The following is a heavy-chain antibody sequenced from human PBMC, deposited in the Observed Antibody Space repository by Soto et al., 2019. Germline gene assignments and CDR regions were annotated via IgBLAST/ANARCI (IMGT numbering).Heavy chain of an antibody. D-gene: IGHD6-6*01. V-gene: IGHV4-34*01. J-gene: IGHJ5*02. Sequence: TSATLSLTCAVYGGSFSGYYWSWIRQPPGRGLEWMGEINHSGSTNYNPSLTSRVTIPVDTSKNQFSLKLSSVTAADTAVYYCARDRMWQLAPYNWFDPWGQGTLVTVS. CDR2: INHSGST. CDR1: GGSFSGYY. CDR3: ARDRMWQLAPYNWFDP.